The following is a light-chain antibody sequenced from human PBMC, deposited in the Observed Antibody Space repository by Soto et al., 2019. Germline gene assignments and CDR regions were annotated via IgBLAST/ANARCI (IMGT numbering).Light chain of an antibody. J-gene: IGKJ3*01. CDR2: LGS. Sequence: DVVMTQSPLSLPVTPGEPASISCRSSQSLLYSNGYNYLDWYLQKPGQSPQLLIYLGSYRASGVPDRFTGSGSGTDLTLKISRVEAEDVGVYYCMQDLHTPFTFGPGTKVDIK. CDR3: MQDLHTPFT. V-gene: IGKV2-28*01. CDR1: QSLLYSNGYNY.